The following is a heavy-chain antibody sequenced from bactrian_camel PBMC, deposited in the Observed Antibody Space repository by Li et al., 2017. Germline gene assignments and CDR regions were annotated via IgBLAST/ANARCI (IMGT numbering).Heavy chain of an antibody. V-gene: IGHV3S26*01. Sequence: HVQLVESGGGSTQVGGSLKLSCVASGLPDITYCMGWFRQAPGKRRERVAIITADGDTRYADSVEGRFTISQDNAKNTVYLQMNSLKPEDTAMYYCAARGPYCYTKLSVRDFTYWGQGTQVTVS. J-gene: IGHJ6*01. CDR2: IITADGDT. CDR1: GLPDITYC. D-gene: IGHD2*01. CDR3: AARGPYCYTKLSVRDFTY.